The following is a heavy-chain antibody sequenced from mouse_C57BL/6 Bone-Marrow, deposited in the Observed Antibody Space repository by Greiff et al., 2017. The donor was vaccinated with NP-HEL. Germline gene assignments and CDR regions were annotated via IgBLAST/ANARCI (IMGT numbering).Heavy chain of an antibody. J-gene: IGHJ4*01. D-gene: IGHD1-1*01. CDR2: IRNKANGYTT. CDR3: ARCGVVAPYAMDY. CDR1: GFTFTDYY. V-gene: IGHV7-3*01. Sequence: EVQGVESGGGLVQPGGSLSLSCAASGFTFTDYYMSWVRQPPGKALEWLGFIRNKANGYTTEYSASVKGRFTISRDNSQSILYLQMNALRAEDSATYYCARCGVVAPYAMDYWGQGTSVTVSS.